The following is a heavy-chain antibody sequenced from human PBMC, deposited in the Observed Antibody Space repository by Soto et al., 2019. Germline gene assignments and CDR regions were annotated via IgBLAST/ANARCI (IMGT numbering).Heavy chain of an antibody. CDR1: GFTFTTYG. Sequence: QVQLVDSGGGVVQPGRSLRLSCAASGFTFTTYGMHWVRRAPGKGLEWVAVISYDGSHAYYADSVKGRFTISRDNSKNTLYLQIKSLRAEDTAVYYCAKERTYSVASGFDYWGRGTLVTVSS. CDR2: ISYDGSHA. CDR3: AKERTYSVASGFDY. V-gene: IGHV3-30*18. D-gene: IGHD1-26*01. J-gene: IGHJ4*02.